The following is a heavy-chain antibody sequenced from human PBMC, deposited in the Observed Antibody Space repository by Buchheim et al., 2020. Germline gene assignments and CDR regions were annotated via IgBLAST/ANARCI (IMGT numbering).Heavy chain of an antibody. J-gene: IGHJ6*02. CDR2: IYTSGST. Sequence: QVQLQESGPGLVKPSQTLSLTCTVSGGSISSGSYYWSWIRQPAGKGLEWSGRIYTSGSTNYNPSLKSRVTISVDTSKNPFSLKLSSVTAADTAVYYCARDRCCSSTSCWFPMDVWGQGTT. D-gene: IGHD2-2*01. CDR3: ARDRCCSSTSCWFPMDV. CDR1: GGSISSGSYY. V-gene: IGHV4-61*02.